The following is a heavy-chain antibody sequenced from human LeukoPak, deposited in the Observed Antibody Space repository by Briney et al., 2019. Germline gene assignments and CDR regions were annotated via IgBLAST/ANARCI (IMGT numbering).Heavy chain of an antibody. CDR1: GGSISSGDSH. V-gene: IGHV4-30-4*01. Sequence: SETLSLTCTVSGGSISSGDSHWSWIRQPPGKGLEWIGYIFYSGNIYYNPSLKSRLTISLDMSKNQFSLKLSSVTAADTAVYYCARAPGVAEVGRLDLWGRGTLVTVSS. CDR2: IFYSGNI. J-gene: IGHJ2*01. CDR3: ARAPGVAEVGRLDL. D-gene: IGHD7-27*01.